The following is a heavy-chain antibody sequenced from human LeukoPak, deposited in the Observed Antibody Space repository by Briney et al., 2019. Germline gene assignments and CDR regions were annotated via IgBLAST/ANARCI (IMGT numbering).Heavy chain of an antibody. Sequence: GGSLRLSCAASGFTFSSYGMSWVRQAPGKGLEWVSAISGNGGRTDYADSVKGWFTISRDNSKNTLYLQMNSLRAEDTAIYYCAKDPSRGYSYDFWGQGTLVTVSS. J-gene: IGHJ4*02. CDR3: AKDPSRGYSYDF. D-gene: IGHD5-18*01. CDR2: ISGNGGRT. CDR1: GFTFSSYG. V-gene: IGHV3-23*01.